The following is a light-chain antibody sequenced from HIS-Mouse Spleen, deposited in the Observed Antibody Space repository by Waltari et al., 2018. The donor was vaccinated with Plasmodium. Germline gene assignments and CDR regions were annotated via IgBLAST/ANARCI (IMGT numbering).Light chain of an antibody. CDR1: SSDVGGYNY. J-gene: IGLJ2*01. CDR2: DVS. CDR3: CSYAGSYTLV. Sequence: QSALTQPRSVSGSPGQSVTISCPGTSSDVGGYNYVSWYQHHPGKAPKLMSYDVSKRPSGVPDRFSGSKSGNTASLTISGLQAEDEADYYCCSYAGSYTLVFGGGTKLTVL. V-gene: IGLV2-11*01.